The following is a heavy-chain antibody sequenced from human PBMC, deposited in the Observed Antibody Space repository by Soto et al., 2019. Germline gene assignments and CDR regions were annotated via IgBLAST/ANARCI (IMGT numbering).Heavy chain of an antibody. D-gene: IGHD1-26*01. Sequence: QVQLVESGGGVVQPGRSLRLSCAASGFTFSDYGMHWVRQAPGKGLEWVAVVWFDGSNKYYADSVKGRFTISRDNSKNTVYLQMNRLRTEDTAVYFCARDPSGTYRPGDFDLWGQGARVTVSS. J-gene: IGHJ4*02. CDR1: GFTFSDYG. CDR2: VWFDGSNK. CDR3: ARDPSGTYRPGDFDL. V-gene: IGHV3-33*01.